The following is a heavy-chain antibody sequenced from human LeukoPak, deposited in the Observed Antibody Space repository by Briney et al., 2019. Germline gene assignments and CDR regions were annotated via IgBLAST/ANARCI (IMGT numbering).Heavy chain of an antibody. J-gene: IGHJ5*02. CDR2: IYYSGST. V-gene: IGHV4-39*01. Sequence: PSETLSLTCTVSGGSISSSGYYWGWIRQPPGKGREWIASIYYSGSTYYNPSLKSRVTISVDTSKNQLSLKLSSLTAADTAVYYCARHEYSGSYYGLSCFDPWGQGTLVTVSS. D-gene: IGHD1-26*01. CDR3: ARHEYSGSYYGLSCFDP. CDR1: GGSISSSGYY.